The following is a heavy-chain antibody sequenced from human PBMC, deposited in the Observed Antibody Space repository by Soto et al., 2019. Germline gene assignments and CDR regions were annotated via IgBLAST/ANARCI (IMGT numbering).Heavy chain of an antibody. D-gene: IGHD1-1*01. CDR1: GYTFTSYA. CDR2: ISAGSGDT. CDR3: AREDNWNDVIY. V-gene: IGHV1-3*01. J-gene: IGHJ4*02. Sequence: ASVKVSCKASGYTFTSYAMHWVRQAPGQRLEWMGRISAGSGDTIYSQKFQGRVTITRDTSASTAYMELSSLRSEDTAVYYCAREDNWNDVIYWGQGTLVTVSS.